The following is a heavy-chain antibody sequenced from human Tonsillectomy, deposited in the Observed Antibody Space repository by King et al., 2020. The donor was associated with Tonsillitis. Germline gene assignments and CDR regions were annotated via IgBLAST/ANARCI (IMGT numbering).Heavy chain of an antibody. J-gene: IGHJ3*02. D-gene: IGHD3-10*01. V-gene: IGHV1-2*02. CDR2: ISPNSGGT. Sequence: QLVQSGAEVKKPGASVKVSCKASGYTFTGYHMHWVRQARGQGLEWMGWISPNSGGTNYAQMFQGRVTMTRDTSITTAYMELIGLRSDDTAVYYGAKIGTAYGAFDIWGQGTMVTVSS. CDR3: AKIGTAYGAFDI. CDR1: GYTFTGYH.